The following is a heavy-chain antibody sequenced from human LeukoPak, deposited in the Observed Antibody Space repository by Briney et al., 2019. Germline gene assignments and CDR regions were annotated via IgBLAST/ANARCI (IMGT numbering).Heavy chain of an antibody. D-gene: IGHD3-10*01. CDR1: GFTFSDYY. J-gene: IGHJ4*02. Sequence: PGGSLRLSCAASGFTFSDYYMSWIRQAPGKGLEWVSYISRSGSTIYYADSVKGRFTISRDNAKNSLYLQMNSLRAEDTAVYYCARVDYYGSGSCIGIDYWGQGTLVTVSS. CDR3: ARVDYYGSGSCIGIDY. V-gene: IGHV3-11*04. CDR2: ISRSGSTI.